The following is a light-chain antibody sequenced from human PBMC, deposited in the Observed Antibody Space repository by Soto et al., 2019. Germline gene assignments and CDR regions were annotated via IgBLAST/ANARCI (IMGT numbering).Light chain of an antibody. CDR3: CSYAGSYTWV. Sequence: QSARAQPRSVSGSPGQSVTMSCTGTSSDVGGYNYVSWYQQHPGKAPKLMIYDVSKRPSGVPDRFSGSKSGNTASLTISGLQAEDEADYYCCSYAGSYTWVFGTGTKLTVL. J-gene: IGLJ1*01. CDR2: DVS. CDR1: SSDVGGYNY. V-gene: IGLV2-11*01.